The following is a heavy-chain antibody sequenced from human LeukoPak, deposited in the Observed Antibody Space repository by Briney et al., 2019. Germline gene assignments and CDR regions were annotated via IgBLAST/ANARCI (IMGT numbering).Heavy chain of an antibody. CDR1: GFTFSSYS. Sequence: GGSLRLSCAACGFTFSSYSMNWVRQAPGKGLEWVSSISSSSSYIYYADSVKGRFTISRDNAKNSLYLQMNSLRAEDTAVYYCARLGPLGDYYDSSGYYYPAAFDIWGQGTMVTVSS. CDR2: ISSSSSYI. V-gene: IGHV3-21*01. J-gene: IGHJ3*02. CDR3: ARLGPLGDYYDSSGYYYPAAFDI. D-gene: IGHD3-22*01.